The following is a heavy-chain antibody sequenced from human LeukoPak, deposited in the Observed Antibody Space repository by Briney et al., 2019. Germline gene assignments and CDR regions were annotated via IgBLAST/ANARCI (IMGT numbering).Heavy chain of an antibody. J-gene: IGHJ4*02. V-gene: IGHV3-7*01. D-gene: IGHD5-12*01. CDR3: AREPASGYDYFDY. CDR1: GGSFSGYY. CDR2: IKQDGSEK. Sequence: PSETLSLTCAVYGGSFSGYYWSWVRQAPGKGLEWVANIKQDGSEKYYVDSVKGRFTISRDNAKNSLYLQMNSLRAEDTAVYYCAREPASGYDYFDYWGQGTLVTVSS.